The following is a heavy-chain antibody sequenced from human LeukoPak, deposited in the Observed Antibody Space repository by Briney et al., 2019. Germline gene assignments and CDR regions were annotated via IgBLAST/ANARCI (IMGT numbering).Heavy chain of an antibody. D-gene: IGHD3-3*01. CDR2: ISSSGSTI. CDR1: GFTVSSNY. Sequence: GGSLRLSCAASGFTVSSNYMSWIRQAPGKGLEWVSYISSSGSTIYYADSVKGRFTISRDNAKNSLYLQMNSQRAEDTAVYYCAREGYYDFWSGYHHLDYWGQGTLVTVSS. J-gene: IGHJ4*02. V-gene: IGHV3-11*04. CDR3: AREGYYDFWSGYHHLDY.